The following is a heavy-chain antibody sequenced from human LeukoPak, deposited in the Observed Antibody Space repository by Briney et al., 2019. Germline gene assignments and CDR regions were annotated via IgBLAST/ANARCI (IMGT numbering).Heavy chain of an antibody. V-gene: IGHV3-21*01. J-gene: IGHJ3*02. Sequence: GRSLRLSCAASGFTFDDYAMHWVRQAPGKGLEWVSSISSSSSYIYYADSVKGRFTISRDNAKNSLYLQMNSLRAEDTAVYYCARGDSSGYYPDAFDIWGQGTMVTVSS. CDR3: ARGDSSGYYPDAFDI. CDR2: ISSSSSYI. CDR1: GFTFDDYA. D-gene: IGHD3-22*01.